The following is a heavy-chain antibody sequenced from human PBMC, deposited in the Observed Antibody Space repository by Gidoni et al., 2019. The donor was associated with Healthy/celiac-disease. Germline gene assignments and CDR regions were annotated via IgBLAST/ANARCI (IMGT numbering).Heavy chain of an antibody. Sequence: QLQLQESGPGLVKPSETLSPTCTVTAGSISSSSYYWGWIRQPSGKGMEWIGSIYYSGSTYYNPSLKSRVTIYVDKSKNQFSLKLSSVTAADTAVYYCARPTYYYDSSGYYPDAFDIWGQGTMVTVSS. V-gene: IGHV4-39*01. D-gene: IGHD3-22*01. CDR2: IYYSGST. CDR1: AGSISSSSYY. CDR3: ARPTYYYDSSGYYPDAFDI. J-gene: IGHJ3*02.